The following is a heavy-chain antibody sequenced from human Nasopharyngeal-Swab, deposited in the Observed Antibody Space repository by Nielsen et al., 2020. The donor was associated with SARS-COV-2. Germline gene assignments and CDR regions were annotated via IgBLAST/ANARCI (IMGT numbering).Heavy chain of an antibody. CDR1: GFTFSTYT. CDR3: AKDLVPDGHNDFDY. Sequence: GGSLRLSCSASGFTFSTYTMNWVRQAPGKGLEWVPLITGGADSTYYADSVKGRFTISRDNSRNTEYLHMNSLRADDTAIYYCAKDLVPDGHNDFDYWGQGTLVTVSS. V-gene: IGHV3-23*01. J-gene: IGHJ4*01. CDR2: ITGGADST. D-gene: IGHD1-1*01.